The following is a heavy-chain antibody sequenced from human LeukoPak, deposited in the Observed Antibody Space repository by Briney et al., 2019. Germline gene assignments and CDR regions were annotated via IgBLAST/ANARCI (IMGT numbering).Heavy chain of an antibody. CDR1: GSSISGYY. V-gene: IGHV4-4*07. J-gene: IGHJ5*02. D-gene: IGHD2-15*01. Sequence: SETLSLTCIGSGSSISGYYWSWIRQPAGKGLEWIGHMDTSGHTNYNSSLMSRVTMSVDTSKNQFSLRLTSVTAADTAVYYCARHWSHSVAQFGRSYWFDPSGQGTLVTVSS. CDR2: MDTSGHT. CDR3: ARHWSHSVAQFGRSYWFDP.